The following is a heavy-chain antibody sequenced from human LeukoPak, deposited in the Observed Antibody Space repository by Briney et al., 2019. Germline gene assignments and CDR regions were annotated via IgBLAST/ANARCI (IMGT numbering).Heavy chain of an antibody. CDR2: IKRDGSEK. J-gene: IGHJ4*02. V-gene: IGHV3-7*03. CDR1: GFTFNSYW. CDR3: ARLGPASSGWPESFDY. D-gene: IGHD6-19*01. Sequence: GGSLRLSCAASGFTFNSYWMNWVRQAPGKGLEWVANIKRDGSEKYYVDSVKGRFAISRDNAKNSLDLQMNSLRVEDTAVYYCARLGPASSGWPESFDYWGQGTLVTVSS.